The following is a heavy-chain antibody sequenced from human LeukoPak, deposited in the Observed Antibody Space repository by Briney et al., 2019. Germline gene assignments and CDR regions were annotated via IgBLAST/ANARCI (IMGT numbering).Heavy chain of an antibody. CDR2: ISYDGSNK. D-gene: IGHD6-13*01. Sequence: GGSLRLSCAASGFTFSSYAMHWVRQAPGKGLEWVAVISYDGSNKYYADSVKGRFTISRDNSKNTLYLQMNSLRAEDTALYYCARQQQLARFGTGSRGFDYWGQGTLVTVSS. CDR1: GFTFSSYA. J-gene: IGHJ4*02. CDR3: ARQQQLARFGTGSRGFDY. V-gene: IGHV3-30*04.